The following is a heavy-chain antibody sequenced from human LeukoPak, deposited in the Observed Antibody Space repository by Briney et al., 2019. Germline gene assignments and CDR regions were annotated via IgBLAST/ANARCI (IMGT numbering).Heavy chain of an antibody. Sequence: GGSLRLSCAASGFTFSSYAMHWVRQAPGKGLECVAVISYDGSNKYYADSVKGRFTISRDNSKNTLYLQMNSLRAEDTAVYYCARDVVVGATFGWFDPWGQGTLVTVSS. D-gene: IGHD1-26*01. J-gene: IGHJ5*02. CDR1: GFTFSSYA. CDR2: ISYDGSNK. CDR3: ARDVVVGATFGWFDP. V-gene: IGHV3-30-3*01.